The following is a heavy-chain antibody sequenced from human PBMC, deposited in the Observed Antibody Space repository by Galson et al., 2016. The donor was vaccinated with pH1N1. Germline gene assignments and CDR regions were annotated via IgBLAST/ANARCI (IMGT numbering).Heavy chain of an antibody. Sequence: PALVKPTQTLTLTCTFSGFSLSTSGVGVGWIRQPPGKALELLALIYWDDDKRYSPSLKSRLTITKDTSKNQVALTMTNMDPVETATSYCVQSGHGDYIGYFDYWGQGTLVSVSS. V-gene: IGHV2-5*02. CDR1: GFSLSTSGVG. J-gene: IGHJ4*02. D-gene: IGHD4-17*01. CDR2: IYWDDDK. CDR3: VQSGHGDYIGYFDY.